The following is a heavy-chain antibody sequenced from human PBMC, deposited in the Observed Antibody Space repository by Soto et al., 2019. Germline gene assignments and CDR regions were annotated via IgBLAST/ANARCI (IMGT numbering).Heavy chain of an antibody. D-gene: IGHD2-2*01. Sequence: GGSLRLSCEGSGFSISDHWMSWVRQAPEKGLEWVANIGQDGSQQYYVNSVRGRFTISRDNAKNSLYLQMNSVRADDTAVYYCTRGTDLLFCTGSSCPGIDVWGQGTTVTVSS. V-gene: IGHV3-7*03. CDR1: GFSISDHW. CDR3: TRGTDLLFCTGSSCPGIDV. CDR2: IGQDGSQQ. J-gene: IGHJ6*02.